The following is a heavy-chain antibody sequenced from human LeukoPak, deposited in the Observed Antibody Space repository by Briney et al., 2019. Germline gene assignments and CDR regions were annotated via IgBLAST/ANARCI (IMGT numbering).Heavy chain of an antibody. CDR1: GFTFSSYG. D-gene: IGHD5-12*01. CDR3: AKDLPEVAEQKRENDY. CDR2: IRYDGSNK. V-gene: IGHV3-30*02. J-gene: IGHJ4*02. Sequence: GGSLRLSCAASGFTFSSYGMHWVRQAPGKGLEWVAFIRYDGSNKYYADSVKGRFTISRDNSKNTLYLQMNSLRAEDTAVYYCAKDLPEVAEQKRENDYWGQGTLVTVSS.